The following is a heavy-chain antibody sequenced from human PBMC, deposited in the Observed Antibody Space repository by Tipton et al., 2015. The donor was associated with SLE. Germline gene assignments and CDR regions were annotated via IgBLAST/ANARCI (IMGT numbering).Heavy chain of an antibody. CDR2: IYPADSDT. V-gene: IGHV5-51*01. Sequence: QLVQSGAEVKKPGESLNISCKGSGYSFTNYWIGWVRQMPGKGLEWMGIIYPADSDTRYSPSFQGQVTISADKSISTAYLQWSSLKASDTAMYYCARSAAVAGKDNWFDPWGQGTLVTVSS. J-gene: IGHJ5*02. CDR1: GYSFTNYW. CDR3: ARSAAVAGKDNWFDP. D-gene: IGHD6-19*01.